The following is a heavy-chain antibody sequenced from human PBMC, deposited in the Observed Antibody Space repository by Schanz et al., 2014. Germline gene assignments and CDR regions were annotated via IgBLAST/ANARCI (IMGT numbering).Heavy chain of an antibody. Sequence: QVQLLESGGGVVQPGRSLRLSCAAYGFTFSSYAMHWVRQAPGKGLEWVAVISYDGSNKYYADSVKGRFTISRDNAKNSLYLQMNSLRAEDTAVYYCAREEGWGIAAAGAKHYYYGMDVWGQGTTVTVSS. CDR2: ISYDGSNK. D-gene: IGHD6-13*01. CDR3: AREEGWGIAAAGAKHYYYGMDV. CDR1: GFTFSSYA. V-gene: IGHV3-30-3*01. J-gene: IGHJ6*02.